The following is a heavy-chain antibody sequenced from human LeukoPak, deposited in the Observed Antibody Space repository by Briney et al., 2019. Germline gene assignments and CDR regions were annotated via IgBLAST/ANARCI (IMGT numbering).Heavy chain of an antibody. D-gene: IGHD6-19*01. Sequence: GRSLRLSCAASGFTFDDYAMHWVRQAPGKGLEWVSGISWNSGSIGYADSVKGRFTISRDNAKNSLYLQMNSLRAEDTALYYCVKGRIAVAGLYTYYYGMDVWGQGTTVTVSS. CDR2: ISWNSGSI. J-gene: IGHJ6*02. V-gene: IGHV3-9*01. CDR1: GFTFDDYA. CDR3: VKGRIAVAGLYTYYYGMDV.